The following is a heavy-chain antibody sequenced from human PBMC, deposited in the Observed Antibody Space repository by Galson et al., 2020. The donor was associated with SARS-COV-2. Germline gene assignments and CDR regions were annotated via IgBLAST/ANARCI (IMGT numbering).Heavy chain of an antibody. CDR2: FDHEDGKT. J-gene: IGHJ5*02. CDR1: GYTLTELS. V-gene: IGHV1-24*01. CDR3: ATSPAFTIFGVGRGFDP. D-gene: IGHD3-3*01. Sequence: ASVKVSCKVSGYTLTELSMHWVRQAPGKGLEWMGGFDHEDGKTIYAQKFQGRVTMTEDTSKDTAYMELISLRSEDTAVYYCATSPAFTIFGVGRGFDPWGQGTLVTVSS.